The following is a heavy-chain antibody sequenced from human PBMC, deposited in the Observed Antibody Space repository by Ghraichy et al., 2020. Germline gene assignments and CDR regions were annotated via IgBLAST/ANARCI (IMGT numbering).Heavy chain of an antibody. D-gene: IGHD5-18*01. V-gene: IGHV3-21*01. CDR2: ITSGSSYI. CDR1: GFTFSSYS. Sequence: GGSLRLSCAASGFTFSSYSMNWVRQAPGKGLAWVSSITSGSSYIYYADSVEGRFTISRDNAKNSLYLQMNSLRAEDTAVYYCARRNSYSYWNYFDYWGQGTLVTVSS. CDR3: ARRNSYSYWNYFDY. J-gene: IGHJ4*02.